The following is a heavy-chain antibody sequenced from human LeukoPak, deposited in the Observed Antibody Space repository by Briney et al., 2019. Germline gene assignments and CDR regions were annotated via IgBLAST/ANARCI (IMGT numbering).Heavy chain of an antibody. CDR2: IKQDGTEK. J-gene: IGHJ4*02. CDR3: ARGSGKPFDY. CDR1: TFAFSSYW. Sequence: GGSLRLSCAASTFAFSSYWMSWVRQAPGKGLEWVANIKQDGTEKYYVDSVKGRFTISRDNAKNSLYLQMNILRAEDTAVYYCARGSGKPFDYWGQGTLVTVSS. D-gene: IGHD1-14*01. V-gene: IGHV3-7*01.